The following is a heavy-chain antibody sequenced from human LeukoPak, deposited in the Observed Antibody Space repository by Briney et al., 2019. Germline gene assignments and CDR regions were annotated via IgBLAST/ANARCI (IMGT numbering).Heavy chain of an antibody. CDR3: AKPYYYDSSGLDY. CDR2: ISGSGVST. V-gene: IGHV3-23*01. CDR1: GFTFSSYA. D-gene: IGHD3-22*01. J-gene: IGHJ4*02. Sequence: GGSLRLSCAASGFTFSSYAMSWVRQAPGKGLEWVSSISGSGVSTYYADSVKGRFTISRDNSKNTLYLQMNSLRAEDTAVYYCAKPYYYDSSGLDYWGQGTLVTVSS.